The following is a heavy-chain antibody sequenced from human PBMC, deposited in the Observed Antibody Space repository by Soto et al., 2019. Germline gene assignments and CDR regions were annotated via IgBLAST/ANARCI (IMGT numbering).Heavy chain of an antibody. CDR3: ARGFYDFWSGYYPRYYYYGMDV. CDR2: INAGNGNT. CDR1: GYTFTSYA. Sequence: ASVKVSCKASGYTFTSYAMHWVRQAPGQRLEWMGWINAGNGNTKYSQKFQGRATITRDTSASTAYMELSSLRSEDTAVYYCARGFYDFWSGYYPRYYYYGMDVWGQGTTVTVSS. J-gene: IGHJ6*02. V-gene: IGHV1-3*01. D-gene: IGHD3-3*01.